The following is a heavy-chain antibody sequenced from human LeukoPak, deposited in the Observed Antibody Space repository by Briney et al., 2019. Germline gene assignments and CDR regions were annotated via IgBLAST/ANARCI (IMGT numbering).Heavy chain of an antibody. CDR3: AKSALFGYSSGWYFDY. Sequence: HSGGSLRLSCAASGFTFDDYTMHWVRQAPGKGLEWVSLISWDGGSTYYADSVKGRFTISRDNSKNSLYLQMNSLRTEDTALYYCAKSALFGYSSGWYFDYWGQGTLVTVSS. D-gene: IGHD6-19*01. CDR1: GFTFDDYT. CDR2: ISWDGGST. V-gene: IGHV3-43*01. J-gene: IGHJ4*02.